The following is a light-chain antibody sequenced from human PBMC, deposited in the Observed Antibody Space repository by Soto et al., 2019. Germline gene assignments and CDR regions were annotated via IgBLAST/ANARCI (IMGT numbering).Light chain of an antibody. CDR2: AAS. V-gene: IGKV1-12*01. CDR1: QLISSW. Sequence: DIQMTQSPSYVSASVGDRVTITCRASQLISSWLAWYQYKPGKAPKLLMYAASSVQSGVPSRFSGSGSGTDFTLTISSLQPEDFATYCCQQANSFPLTFGGGTKVDIK. CDR3: QQANSFPLT. J-gene: IGKJ4*01.